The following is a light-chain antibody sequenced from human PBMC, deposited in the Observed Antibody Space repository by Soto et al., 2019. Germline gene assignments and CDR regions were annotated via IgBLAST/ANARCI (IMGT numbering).Light chain of an antibody. J-gene: IGLJ1*01. Sequence: QSVLTQPPSVSGAPGQRVTISCTGSSSNIGAGYDVHWYQQLPGTAPKLLIYANINRPSGVPDRFPGSRSGTSASLAITGLQAEDEADYFCQSYDISLSGSVFGSVTKVTVL. V-gene: IGLV1-40*01. CDR2: ANI. CDR1: SSNIGAGYD. CDR3: QSYDISLSGSV.